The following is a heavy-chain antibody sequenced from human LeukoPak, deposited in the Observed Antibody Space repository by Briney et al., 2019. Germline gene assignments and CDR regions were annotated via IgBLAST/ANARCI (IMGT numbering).Heavy chain of an antibody. CDR1: GFIFSSYW. V-gene: IGHV3-7*01. D-gene: IGHD3-10*01. Sequence: TGGSLRLSCATSGFIFSSYWMCWVRQAPGKGLEWEANIKSDGSEEYYGDSVKGRFTISRDNAKNSLYLQMNSLRVEDTAVYYCARGDLWLGHWGQGSLVTVSS. CDR3: ARGDLWLGH. J-gene: IGHJ4*02. CDR2: IKSDGSEE.